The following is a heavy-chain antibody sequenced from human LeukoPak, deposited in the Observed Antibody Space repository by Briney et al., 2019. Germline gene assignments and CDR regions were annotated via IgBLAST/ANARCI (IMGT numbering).Heavy chain of an antibody. CDR1: GFTFSSYA. D-gene: IGHD3-10*01. CDR3: ARDYGSGSYLRTGASYYYYGMDV. J-gene: IGHJ6*04. Sequence: GRSLRLSCAASGFTFSSYAMHWVRQAPGKGLEWVAVISYDGSNKCYADSVKGRFTISRDNSKNTLYLQMNSLRAEDTAVYYCARDYGSGSYLRTGASYYYYGMDVWGKGTTVTVSS. CDR2: ISYDGSNK. V-gene: IGHV3-30*04.